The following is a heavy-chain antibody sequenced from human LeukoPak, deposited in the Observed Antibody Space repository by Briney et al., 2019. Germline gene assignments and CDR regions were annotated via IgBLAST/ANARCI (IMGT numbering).Heavy chain of an antibody. CDR3: ATEEYYDFWSGYCMDY. CDR2: ISYDGSNK. D-gene: IGHD3-3*01. Sequence: GGSLRLSCAASGFTFSSYGMHWVRQTPGKGLEWVAVISYDGSNKYYADSVKGRFTISRDNSKNTLYLQMNSLRAEDTAVYYCATEEYYDFWSGYCMDYWGQGTLVTVSS. J-gene: IGHJ4*02. CDR1: GFTFSSYG. V-gene: IGHV3-30*03.